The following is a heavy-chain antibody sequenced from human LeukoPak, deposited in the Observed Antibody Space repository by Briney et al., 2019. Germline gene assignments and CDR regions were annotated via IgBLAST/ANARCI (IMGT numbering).Heavy chain of an antibody. V-gene: IGHV3-23*01. CDR2: INANSGTT. J-gene: IGHJ5*01. Sequence: GGSLRLPCAASGFAFSFYAMSWLRQPPGKGLEWVSTINANSGTTSYAASVRGRFTISRDNSKNTLYLQVNTLRADDTATYYCAKPISGGLAVTADWFHPWGQGTLVVVSS. D-gene: IGHD6-19*01. CDR1: GFAFSFYA. CDR3: AKPISGGLAVTADWFHP.